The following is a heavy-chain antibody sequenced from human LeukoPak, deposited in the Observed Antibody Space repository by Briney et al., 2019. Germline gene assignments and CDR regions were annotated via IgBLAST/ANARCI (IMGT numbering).Heavy chain of an antibody. CDR1: GFPFSSYG. D-gene: IGHD3-9*01. Sequence: PGGSLRLSCAASGFPFSSYGMHWVRQAPGKGLEWVAVISYDGSNKYYADSVKGRFTVSRDNSKNTLYLQMNSLRAEDTAVYYCAKDQVTDILTGYDYGMDVWGQGTTVTVSS. V-gene: IGHV3-30*18. J-gene: IGHJ6*02. CDR2: ISYDGSNK. CDR3: AKDQVTDILTGYDYGMDV.